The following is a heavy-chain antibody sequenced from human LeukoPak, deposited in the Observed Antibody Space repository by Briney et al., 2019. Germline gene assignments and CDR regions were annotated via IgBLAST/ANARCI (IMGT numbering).Heavy chain of an antibody. D-gene: IGHD1-26*01. J-gene: IGHJ4*02. CDR1: GFTFSSYS. CDR2: ISSSSSSYI. V-gene: IGHV3-21*01. Sequence: GGSLRLSCAASGFTFSSYSMNWVRQAPGKWLEWVSSISSSSSSYIYYADSVKGRFTISRDNAKNSLYLRMNSLRAEDTAVYYCARDRRGAKFDYWGQGTLVTVSS. CDR3: ARDRRGAKFDY.